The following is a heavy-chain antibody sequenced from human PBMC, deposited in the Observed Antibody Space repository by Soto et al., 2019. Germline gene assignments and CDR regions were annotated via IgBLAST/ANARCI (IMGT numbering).Heavy chain of an antibody. J-gene: IGHJ1*01. CDR3: ARHPRDYYDSPGGYFQH. D-gene: IGHD3-22*01. Sequence: QLQLQESGPGLVKPSETLSLTCTVSGGSISSSSYYWGWIRQPPGKGLEWIGSIYYSGSTYYNPSLKSRVTISVDTSKNQFSLKLSSVTAADTAVYYCARHPRDYYDSPGGYFQHWGQGTLVTVSS. CDR1: GGSISSSSYY. V-gene: IGHV4-39*01. CDR2: IYYSGST.